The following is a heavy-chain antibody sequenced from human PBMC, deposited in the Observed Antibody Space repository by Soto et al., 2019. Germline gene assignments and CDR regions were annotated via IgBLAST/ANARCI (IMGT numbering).Heavy chain of an antibody. V-gene: IGHV4-59*04. J-gene: IGHJ5*02. Sequence: SETLSLTCTVSGDSISSFYWSWIRQPPGKGLEWIGYIYYSGSTYYNPSLKSRVTISVDTSKNQFSLKLSSVTAADTAVFYCARHRARNWFYPWGQGTLVTVSS. CDR3: ARHRARNWFYP. CDR1: GDSISSFY. D-gene: IGHD6-6*01. CDR2: IYYSGST.